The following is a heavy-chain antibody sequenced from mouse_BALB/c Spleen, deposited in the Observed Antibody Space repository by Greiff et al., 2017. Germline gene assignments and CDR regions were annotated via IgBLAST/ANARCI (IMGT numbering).Heavy chain of an antibody. CDR2: IWSGGST. J-gene: IGHJ4*01. Sequence: VQLQQSGPGLVQPSQSLSITCTVSGFSLTSYGVHWVRQSPGKGLEWLGVIWSGGSTDYNAAFISRLSISKDNSKSQVFFKMNSLQANDTAIYYCARIYYRYENYAMVYWGQGTSVTVSS. CDR1: GFSLTSYG. CDR3: ARIYYRYENYAMVY. V-gene: IGHV2-2*02. D-gene: IGHD2-14*01.